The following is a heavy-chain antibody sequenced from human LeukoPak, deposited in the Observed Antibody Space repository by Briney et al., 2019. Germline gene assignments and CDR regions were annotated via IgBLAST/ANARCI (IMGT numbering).Heavy chain of an antibody. CDR3: ARRDKGYSGYVTIDY. CDR1: GYRFTSYW. V-gene: IGHV5-51*01. J-gene: IGHJ4*02. Sequence: GESLKISCKGSGYRFTSYWIGWVRPMPGKGLEWMGIINPGYSDIRYSPSFQGQVTISADKSISTAYLQWSSLKASDTAIYYCARRDKGYSGYVTIDYWGQGTLVTVSS. CDR2: INPGYSDI. D-gene: IGHD5-12*01.